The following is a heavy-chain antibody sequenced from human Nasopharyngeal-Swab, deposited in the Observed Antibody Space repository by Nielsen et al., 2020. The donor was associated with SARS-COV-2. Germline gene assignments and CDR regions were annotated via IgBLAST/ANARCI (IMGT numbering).Heavy chain of an antibody. CDR3: AKDIMTTVTYDWWFDP. CDR1: GHTFTSYA. D-gene: IGHD4-17*01. Sequence: ASVKVSCKASGHTFTSYAVHWVRQAPGQRLEWMGWINAGNGNTKYSQKFQGRVTITRDTSASTAYMELSSLRSEDTAVYYCAKDIMTTVTYDWWFDPWGQGTLVTVSS. J-gene: IGHJ5*02. V-gene: IGHV1-3*01. CDR2: INAGNGNT.